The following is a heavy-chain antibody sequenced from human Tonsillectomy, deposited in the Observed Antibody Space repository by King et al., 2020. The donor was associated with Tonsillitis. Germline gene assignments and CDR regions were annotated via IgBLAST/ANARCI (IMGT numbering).Heavy chain of an antibody. CDR3: ARDSRWAFDY. J-gene: IGHJ4*02. Sequence: VQLVESGGGLAQPGGSLRLSCVASGFTFSSYSMNWVRQAPGKGLEWVAYIGGGGGTISYADSVKGRFTLSRDNGQNSLSVQMNSLRDEDTAVYFCARDSRWAFDYWGQGSLVTVSS. V-gene: IGHV3-48*02. CDR1: GFTFSSYS. CDR2: IGGGGGTI. D-gene: IGHD1-26*01.